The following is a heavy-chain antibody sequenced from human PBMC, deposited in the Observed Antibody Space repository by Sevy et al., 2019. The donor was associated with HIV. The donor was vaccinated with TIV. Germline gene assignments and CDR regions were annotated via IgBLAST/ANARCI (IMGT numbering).Heavy chain of an antibody. V-gene: IGHV4-34*01. J-gene: IGHJ6*02. CDR2: INHSGST. Sequence: SETLSLTCAVYGGSFSGYYWSWIRQPPGKGLEWIGEINHSGSTNYNPSLKSRVTISVDTSKNQFSLKLGSVTAADTAVYYCARGGARLSHQLLSGRYYYYGMDVWGQGTTVTVSS. CDR1: GGSFSGYY. CDR3: ARGGARLSHQLLSGRYYYYGMDV. D-gene: IGHD2-2*01.